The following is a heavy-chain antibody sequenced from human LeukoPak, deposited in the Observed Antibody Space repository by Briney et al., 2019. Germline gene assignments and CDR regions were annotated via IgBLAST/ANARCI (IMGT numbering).Heavy chain of an antibody. CDR3: ARFLRKPYYYYYMDV. CDR2: ISSSSSTI. CDR1: GFTFSSYA. V-gene: IGHV3-48*01. Sequence: PGGSLRLSCAASGFTFSSYAMSWVRQAPGKGLEWVSYISSSSSTIYYADSVKGRFTISRDNAKNSLYLQMNSLRAEDTAVYYCARFLRKPYYYYYMDVWGKGTTVTVSS. J-gene: IGHJ6*03.